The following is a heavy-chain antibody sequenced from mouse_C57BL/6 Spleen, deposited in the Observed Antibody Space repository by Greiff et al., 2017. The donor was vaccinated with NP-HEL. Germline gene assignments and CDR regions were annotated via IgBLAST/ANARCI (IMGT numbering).Heavy chain of an antibody. J-gene: IGHJ4*01. V-gene: IGHV5-16*01. CDR1: GFTFSDYY. Sequence: DVMLVESEGGLVQPGSSMKLSCTASGFTFSDYYMAWVRQVPEKGLEWVANINYDGSSTYYLDSLKSRFIISRDNAKNILYLQMSRLKSEDTATYYCARDGDSWDGYYAMDYWGQGTSVTVSS. CDR3: ARDGDSWDGYYAMDY. CDR2: INYDGSST. D-gene: IGHD4-1*01.